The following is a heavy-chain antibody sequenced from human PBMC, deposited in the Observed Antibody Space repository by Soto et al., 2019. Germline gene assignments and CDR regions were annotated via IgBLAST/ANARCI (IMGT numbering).Heavy chain of an antibody. V-gene: IGHV1-69*01. CDR3: ARAGGGTTYYYYYGMDV. CDR1: GGTFSSYA. Sequence: QVQLVQSGAEVKKPGSSVKVSCKASGGTFSSYAIIWVRQAPGQGLEWMGGIIPIFGTANYAQKFQGRVTITADESTSTAYMELSSLRSEDTAVYYCARAGGGTTYYYYYGMDVWGQGTTVTVSS. D-gene: IGHD1-1*01. CDR2: IIPIFGTA. J-gene: IGHJ6*02.